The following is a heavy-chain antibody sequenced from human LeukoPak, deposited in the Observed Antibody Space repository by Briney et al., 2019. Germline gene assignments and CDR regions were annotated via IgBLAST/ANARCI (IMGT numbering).Heavy chain of an antibody. CDR2: IYYSGST. D-gene: IGHD4-17*01. J-gene: IGHJ4*02. CDR1: GGSISSYY. V-gene: IGHV4-59*01. Sequence: PSETLSLTCTVSGGSISSYYWSWIRQPPGKGLEGIGYIYYSGSTNYNPSLKSRVTISVDTSKDQFSLKLSSVTAADTAVYYCARGTTVTTPFDYWGQGTLVTVSS. CDR3: ARGTTVTTPFDY.